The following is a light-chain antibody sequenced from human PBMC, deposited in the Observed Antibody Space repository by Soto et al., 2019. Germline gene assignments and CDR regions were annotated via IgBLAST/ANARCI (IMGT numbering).Light chain of an antibody. CDR2: AAS. CDR1: QGINKW. Sequence: DIQMTQSPSSVSASVGDRVTITCRASQGINKWLAWYQQKPGKAPQLLISAASTLRSGVPSRFSGSVSGKDFILTIRNLQPEDFSTYFCQQANSFPRTFGGGTRVEI. CDR3: QQANSFPRT. J-gene: IGKJ4*01. V-gene: IGKV1-12*01.